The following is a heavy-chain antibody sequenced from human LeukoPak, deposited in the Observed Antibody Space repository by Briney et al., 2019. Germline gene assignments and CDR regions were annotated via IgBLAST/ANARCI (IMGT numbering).Heavy chain of an antibody. D-gene: IGHD3-3*01. V-gene: IGHV3-53*01. Sequence: PGGSLRLSCAASGFTVSSTYMSWVRQTPGKGLEWVSVIYSDGKVYYIDPVKGRFTISRDTSKNTLYLQMNSLRAEDTGVYYCAKDHYWSIDYWGRGTLVTVSS. CDR2: IYSDGKV. J-gene: IGHJ4*02. CDR1: GFTVSSTY. CDR3: AKDHYWSIDY.